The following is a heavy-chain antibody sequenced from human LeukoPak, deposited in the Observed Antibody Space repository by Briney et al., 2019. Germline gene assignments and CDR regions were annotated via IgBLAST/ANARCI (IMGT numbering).Heavy chain of an antibody. J-gene: IGHJ1*01. CDR2: ISSSGTTI. CDR3: ARGRVGARAEYFQH. CDR1: AFTFSSYE. Sequence: PARSLRLSCAPSAFTFSSYEMNWVRQAPGKGLEWVSYISSSGTTIYYAGSVEGRFTISRDNAKNSLYLQMNSLRAEDTAVYYCARGRVGARAEYFQHWGQGTLVTVSS. V-gene: IGHV3-48*03. D-gene: IGHD1-26*01.